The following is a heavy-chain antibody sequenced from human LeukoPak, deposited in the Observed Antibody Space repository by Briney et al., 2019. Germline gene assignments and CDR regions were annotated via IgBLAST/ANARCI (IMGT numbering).Heavy chain of an antibody. CDR2: ISTTSSTI. CDR1: GFIFSSYG. V-gene: IGHV3-48*01. CDR3: ARGLSGYASSLGY. Sequence: GGSLRLSCAASGFIFSSYGMHWVRQAPGKGLEGVSYISTTSSTIFYADSVKGRFTISRDNAKNSLYLQMNSLRAEDTAVYYCARGLSGYASSLGYWGQGTLVTVSA. D-gene: IGHD6-6*01. J-gene: IGHJ4*02.